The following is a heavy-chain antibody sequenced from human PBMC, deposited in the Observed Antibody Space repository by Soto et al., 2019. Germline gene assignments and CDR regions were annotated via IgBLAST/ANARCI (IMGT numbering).Heavy chain of an antibody. D-gene: IGHD5-18*01. V-gene: IGHV4-30-4*01. CDR3: ARDLLRGYSYGWETYYYYGMDV. J-gene: IGHJ6*02. Sequence: QVQLQESGPGLVKPSQTLSLTCTVSGGSISSGDYYWSWIRQPPGKGLEWIGYIYYSGSTYYNPSLKSRVTISVDTSKNQFSLKLSSVTAADTAVYYCARDLLRGYSYGWETYYYYGMDVWGQGTTVTVSS. CDR2: IYYSGST. CDR1: GGSISSGDYY.